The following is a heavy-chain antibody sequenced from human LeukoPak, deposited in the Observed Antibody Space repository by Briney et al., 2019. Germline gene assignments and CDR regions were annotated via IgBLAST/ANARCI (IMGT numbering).Heavy chain of an antibody. CDR1: GFTFSNAW. Sequence: GGSLRLSCAASGFTFSNAWMSWVRQAPGKGLEWVGRIKRKTEGRTTDYSAPVKGRFTISRDDSKDTLYLQMNSLKTEDTAVYDCTTESYDFWSGGDYYYGMDVWGQGTTVTVSS. CDR3: TTESYDFWSGGDYYYGMDV. V-gene: IGHV3-15*01. J-gene: IGHJ6*02. CDR2: IKRKTEGRTT. D-gene: IGHD3-3*01.